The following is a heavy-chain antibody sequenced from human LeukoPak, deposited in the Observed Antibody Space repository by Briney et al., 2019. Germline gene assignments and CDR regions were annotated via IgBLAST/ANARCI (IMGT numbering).Heavy chain of an antibody. V-gene: IGHV4-59*02. D-gene: IGHD6-19*01. CDR1: GGFVSSYY. CDR2: IYDSGST. J-gene: IGHJ4*02. CDR3: ARVTPAGAWLGYFDY. Sequence: SETLSLTCTVSGGFVSSYYWSWIRQPPGKGLEWIGYIYDSGSTNYNPSLKSRVTISVDTSKNQFSLKLSSATAADTAVYYCARVTPAGAWLGYFDYWGQGTLVTVSS.